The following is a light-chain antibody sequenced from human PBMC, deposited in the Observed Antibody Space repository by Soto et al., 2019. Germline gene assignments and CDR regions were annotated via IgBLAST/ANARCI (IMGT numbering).Light chain of an antibody. V-gene: IGKV3-15*01. CDR1: QSVTTN. CDR3: QQYNNWRT. J-gene: IGKJ2*01. CDR2: GAS. Sequence: ETVMTQSPATLSVSPGDRATLSCRASQSVTTNLAWYQQKPGQAPRLLIYGASTRAAGIPARFSGSGSGTEFTLTSSSQQSEDFAVYYCQQYNNWRTFGQGTKLEIK.